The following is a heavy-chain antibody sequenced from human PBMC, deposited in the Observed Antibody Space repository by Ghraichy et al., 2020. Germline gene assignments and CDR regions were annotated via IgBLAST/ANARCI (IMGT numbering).Heavy chain of an antibody. V-gene: IGHV1-18*01. CDR3: ARDHRPWIQLWSRTGYFDY. D-gene: IGHD5-18*01. CDR2: ISAYNGNT. CDR1: GYTFTSYG. Sequence: ASVKVSCKASGYTFTSYGISWVRQAPGQGLEWMGWISAYNGNTNYAQKLQGRVTMTTDTSTSTAYMELRSLRSDDTAVYYCARDHRPWIQLWSRTGYFDYWGQGTLVTVSS. J-gene: IGHJ4*02.